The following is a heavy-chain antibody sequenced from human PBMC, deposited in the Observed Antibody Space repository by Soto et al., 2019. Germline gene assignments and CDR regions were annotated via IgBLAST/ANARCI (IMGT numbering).Heavy chain of an antibody. V-gene: IGHV5-51*01. CDR2: IYPGDSDT. CDR1: GYTFTTYW. J-gene: IGHJ4*02. D-gene: IGHD3-10*01. CDR3: ARLVPLLSIAEFTYLFDF. Sequence: PGESLKISCEGSGYTFTTYWIAWVRQMPGKGLEWMGIIYPGDSDTKYSPSFQGQVTMSADKSTNTAYLQWSSLKASDTAMYSCARLVPLLSIAEFTYLFDFGGQEPPVTSPQ.